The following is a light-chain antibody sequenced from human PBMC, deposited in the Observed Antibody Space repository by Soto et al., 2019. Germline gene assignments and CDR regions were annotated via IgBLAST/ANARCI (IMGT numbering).Light chain of an antibody. CDR1: QTVLHGSNY. J-gene: IGKJ1*01. Sequence: DIVLTQSPDSLAVSMGERATLNCRSSQTVLHGSNYLAWYQQKPGQPPKLLIYWASTRESGVPDRFSGRGSGKDFTLTISSLQAEDVAVYYCKHYYTIRVTCGQGTKVEIK. CDR3: KHYYTIRVT. CDR2: WAS. V-gene: IGKV4-1*01.